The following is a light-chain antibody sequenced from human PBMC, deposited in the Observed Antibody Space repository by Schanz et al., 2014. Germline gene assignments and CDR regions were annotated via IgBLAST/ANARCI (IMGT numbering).Light chain of an antibody. Sequence: QSALTQPASVSGSPGQSITISCTGTSSDVGGYNYVSWYQQHPGEAPKLLIYEGTKRPSGVSNRFSGSKSGNTASLTISGLQAEDEADYHCATWDDSLNGQVFGTGTKLTVL. J-gene: IGLJ1*01. CDR2: EGT. CDR1: SSDVGGYNY. CDR3: ATWDDSLNGQV. V-gene: IGLV2-14*01.